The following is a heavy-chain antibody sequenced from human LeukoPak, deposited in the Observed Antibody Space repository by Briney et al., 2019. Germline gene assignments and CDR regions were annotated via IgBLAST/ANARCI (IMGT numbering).Heavy chain of an antibody. J-gene: IGHJ4*02. Sequence: GGSLRLSCAASGFPFDNYGMPWVRQAPGKGLEWVSGITWNGGITAYADSVKGRFTISRDNAKNSLYLQMNSLRAEDTALYYCARDGPVAGVELDQWGQGTLVTVSS. CDR3: ARDGPVAGVELDQ. D-gene: IGHD6-19*01. CDR2: ITWNGGIT. V-gene: IGHV3-20*04. CDR1: GFPFDNYG.